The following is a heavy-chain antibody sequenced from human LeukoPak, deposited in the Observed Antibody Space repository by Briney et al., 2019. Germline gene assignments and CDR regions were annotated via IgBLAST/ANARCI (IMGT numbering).Heavy chain of an antibody. CDR3: ARVGSGGMHGIAVASRLFDY. V-gene: IGHV1-2*02. Sequence: EASVKVSCKASGYTFTGYYMHWVRQAPGQGLEWMGWINPNSGGTNYAQKFQGRVTMTRDTSISTAYMELSRLRSDDTAVYYCARVGSGGMHGIAVASRLFDYWGQGTLVTVSS. CDR2: INPNSGGT. CDR1: GYTFTGYY. D-gene: IGHD6-19*01. J-gene: IGHJ4*02.